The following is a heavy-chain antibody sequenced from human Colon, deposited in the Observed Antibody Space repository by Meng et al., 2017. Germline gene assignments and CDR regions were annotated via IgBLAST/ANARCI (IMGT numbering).Heavy chain of an antibody. CDR1: GYIFTNYG. D-gene: IGHD2-15*01. V-gene: IGHV1-18*01. CDR3: ARRPRSCSGSTCYDRNWFDP. CDR2: SGAYNGNT. Sequence: ASVKVPCKASGYIFTNYGISWVRQAPGQGLEWLGWSGAYNGNTNYAQRLQDRVTMTTDTSTSTAYMELRSLRSDDTAVYYCARRPRSCSGSTCYDRNWFDPWGQGTLVTVSS. J-gene: IGHJ5*02.